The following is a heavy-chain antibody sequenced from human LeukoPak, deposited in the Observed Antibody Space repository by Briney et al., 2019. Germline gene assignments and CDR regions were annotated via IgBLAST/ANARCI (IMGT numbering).Heavy chain of an antibody. CDR3: AREFPQLHDYTGFDP. V-gene: IGHV4-31*03. CDR1: GGSISSGGYS. Sequence: SETLSLTCTVSGGSISSGGYSWSWIRQHPGQGLEWIGYIYYSGSTYYNPSLKSRVTISVDTSKNQFSLRLSSVTAADTAVYYCAREFPQLHDYTGFDPWGQGTLVTVSS. J-gene: IGHJ5*02. D-gene: IGHD4-4*01. CDR2: IYYSGST.